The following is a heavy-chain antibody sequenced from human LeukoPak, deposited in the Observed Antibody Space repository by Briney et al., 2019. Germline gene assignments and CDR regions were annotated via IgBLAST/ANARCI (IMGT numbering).Heavy chain of an antibody. D-gene: IGHD2-15*01. Sequence: PGGSLRLSCAASGFTFSNYAMSWVRLAPGKGLEWVSTISGSGGNTYYADSVKGRFTISRANSKNTLYLQMNSLRVEDAAVYYCANDPRTCSDAFDMWGQGTMVTVSS. V-gene: IGHV3-23*01. CDR1: GFTFSNYA. CDR3: ANDPRTCSDAFDM. CDR2: ISGSGGNT. J-gene: IGHJ3*02.